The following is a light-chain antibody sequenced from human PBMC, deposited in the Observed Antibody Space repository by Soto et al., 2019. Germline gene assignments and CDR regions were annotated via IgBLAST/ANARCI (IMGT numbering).Light chain of an antibody. CDR1: ESVSNL. Sequence: DIQMTQSPSTLSASVGDRVSLTCRASESVSNLLAWYQQKPGKAPQLLIYQASTLGSGVPSRFSGSGSGTEFTLTISSLQSDDFATYYCQHHNNLWTFGQGTKVEI. V-gene: IGKV1-5*03. CDR2: QAS. J-gene: IGKJ1*01. CDR3: QHHNNLWT.